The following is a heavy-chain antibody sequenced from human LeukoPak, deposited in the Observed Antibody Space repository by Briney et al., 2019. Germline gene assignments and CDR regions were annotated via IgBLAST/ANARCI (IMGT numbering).Heavy chain of an antibody. D-gene: IGHD3-3*01. CDR3: ARDALPHQYYDFWTVRWFDP. CDR1: GFTFSDYS. CDR2: ISTSGSTM. V-gene: IGHV3-48*04. Sequence: GGSLRLSCAASGFTFSDYSFDWVRLTPGKGLEWISYISTSGSTMYYADSVKGRFTISRDNAKNSLYLQMNSLRAEDTAVYYCARDALPHQYYDFWTVRWFDPWGQGTLVTVSS. J-gene: IGHJ5*02.